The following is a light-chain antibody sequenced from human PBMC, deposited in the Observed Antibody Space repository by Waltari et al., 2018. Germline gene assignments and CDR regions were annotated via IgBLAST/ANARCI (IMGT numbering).Light chain of an antibody. CDR1: QSVSRA. J-gene: IGKJ1*01. CDR3: QHYLRLPVT. Sequence: EIVLTQSPGTLSLSLGERATVSCRTSQSVSRALAWYQQKPGQAPRLLIYGESTRATGIPDRFSGSGSGTDFSLTISRLEPDDFAVYYCQHYLRLPVTFGQGTTVEI. V-gene: IGKV3-20*01. CDR2: GES.